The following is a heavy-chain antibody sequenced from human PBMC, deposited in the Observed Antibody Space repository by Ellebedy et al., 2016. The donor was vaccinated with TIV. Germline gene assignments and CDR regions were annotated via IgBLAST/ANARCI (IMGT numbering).Heavy chain of an antibody. V-gene: IGHV4-61*08. CDR1: GASISSGGYY. J-gene: IGHJ3*02. CDR2: IYYSGST. CDR3: ARDSSSLDDAFDI. D-gene: IGHD2-2*01. Sequence: MPSETLSLTCTVSGASISSGGYYWSWIRQHPGKGLEWIGYIYYSGSTNYNPSLKSRVTISVDTSKNQFSLKLSSVTAADTAVYYCARDSSSLDDAFDIWGQGTMVTVSS.